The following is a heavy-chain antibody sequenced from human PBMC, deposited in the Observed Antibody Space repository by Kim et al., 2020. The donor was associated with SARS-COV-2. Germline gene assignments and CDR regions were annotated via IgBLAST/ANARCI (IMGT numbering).Heavy chain of an antibody. J-gene: IGHJ5*02. Sequence: ASVKVSCRASGYTFTSYGISWVRQAPGQGLEWMGWISAYNGNTNYAQKLQGRVTMTTDTSTSTAYMELRSLRSDDTAVYYCAREVGYYYDSSGYYIYPNWFDPWGQGTLVTVSS. D-gene: IGHD3-22*01. CDR3: AREVGYYYDSSGYYIYPNWFDP. CDR2: ISAYNGNT. CDR1: GYTFTSYG. V-gene: IGHV1-18*01.